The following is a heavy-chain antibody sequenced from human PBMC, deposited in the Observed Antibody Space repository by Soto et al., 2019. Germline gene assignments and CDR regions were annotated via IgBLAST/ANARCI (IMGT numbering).Heavy chain of an antibody. J-gene: IGHJ5*02. D-gene: IGHD1-26*01. Sequence: PGGSLRLSCAASGFTFSDYGMHWVRQAPGKGLEWVALTWYDESIKVYADSVKGRFTISRDNSKNTLYLQMNDLRVEDTALYYCARDYSAGAGENWFDPWGQGTLVTVSS. CDR2: TWYDESIK. CDR3: ARDYSAGAGENWFDP. V-gene: IGHV3-33*01. CDR1: GFTFSDYG.